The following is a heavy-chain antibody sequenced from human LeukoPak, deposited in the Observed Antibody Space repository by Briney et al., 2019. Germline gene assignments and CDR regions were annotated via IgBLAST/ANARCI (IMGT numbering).Heavy chain of an antibody. V-gene: IGHV3-66*01. Sequence: PGGSLRLSCAASAFTFRTYWMSWVRQAPGKGLEWVSVIYSGGSTYYADSVKGRFTISRDNSKNTLYLQMNSLRAEDTAVYYCARVWGLRGYYYGMDVWGQGTTVTVSS. CDR1: AFTFRTYW. D-gene: IGHD3-16*01. CDR2: IYSGGST. CDR3: ARVWGLRGYYYGMDV. J-gene: IGHJ6*02.